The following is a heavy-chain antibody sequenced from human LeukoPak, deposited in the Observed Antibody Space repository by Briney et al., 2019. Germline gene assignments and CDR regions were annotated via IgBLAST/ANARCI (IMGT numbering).Heavy chain of an antibody. CDR2: ISSSGSTI. Sequence: SGGSLRLSCAASGFTFSDYYMSWIRQAPGKGLEWVSYISSSGSTIYYADSVKGRFTISRDNAKNSLYLQMNSLRAEDTAVYYCARDFHRRYYDSSGYNAFDIWGQGTMVTVSS. D-gene: IGHD3-22*01. J-gene: IGHJ3*02. CDR3: ARDFHRRYYDSSGYNAFDI. V-gene: IGHV3-11*04. CDR1: GFTFSDYY.